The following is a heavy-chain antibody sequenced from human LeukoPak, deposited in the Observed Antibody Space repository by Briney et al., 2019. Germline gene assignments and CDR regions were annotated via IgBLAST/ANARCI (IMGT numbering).Heavy chain of an antibody. Sequence: GGSLRLSCAASGFTFSSYWMSWVRQAPGKGLKWVANIKHDGSEKYYVDSVKGRFTISRDNARNSLYLQMNSLRAEDTAVYYCARETRWELFDYWGQGTLVTVSS. D-gene: IGHD1-26*01. CDR2: IKHDGSEK. V-gene: IGHV3-7*04. CDR1: GFTFSSYW. CDR3: ARETRWELFDY. J-gene: IGHJ4*02.